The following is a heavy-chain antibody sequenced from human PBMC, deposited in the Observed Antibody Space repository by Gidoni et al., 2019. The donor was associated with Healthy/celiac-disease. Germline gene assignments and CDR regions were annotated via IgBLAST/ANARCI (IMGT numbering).Heavy chain of an antibody. V-gene: IGHV3-53*01. CDR2: IYSGGRT. D-gene: IGHD7-27*01. CDR1: GFTVSSNY. CDR3: ARAGQLGILHY. J-gene: IGHJ4*02. Sequence: EVPLVESGGGLIQPGGSLRLSCAASGFTVSSNYMSWVRQAPGKGLEWASVIYSGGRTYYADSVKGRFTTSRDNAKNTLYLQMNSLRAEDTAVYYCARAGQLGILHYWGQGTLVTVSS.